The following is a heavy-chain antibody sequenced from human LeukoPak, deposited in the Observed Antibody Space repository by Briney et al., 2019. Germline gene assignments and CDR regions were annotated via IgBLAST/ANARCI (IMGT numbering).Heavy chain of an antibody. CDR1: GYTFTGYY. D-gene: IGHD1-26*01. Sequence: ASVKVSCKASGYTFTGYYMHWVRQAPGQGLEWMGWINPNSGGTNYAQKFQGRVTMTRDTSISTAYMELSRLRSEDTAVYYCARHTGIVGAPLDYWGQGTLVTVSS. J-gene: IGHJ4*02. CDR3: ARHTGIVGAPLDY. CDR2: INPNSGGT. V-gene: IGHV1-2*02.